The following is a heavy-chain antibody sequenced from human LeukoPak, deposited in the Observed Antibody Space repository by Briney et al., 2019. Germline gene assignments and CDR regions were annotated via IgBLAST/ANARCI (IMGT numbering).Heavy chain of an antibody. V-gene: IGHV4-39*01. Sequence: SETLSLTCTVSGGSINSSTYYWGWIRQPPGKGLEWIGNIYYSGSTYYNPSLKSRVTISVDMSKNQFSLKLSSVTAADTAVYYCARHPDYGDGRGDYWGQGTLVTVSS. CDR3: ARHPDYGDGRGDY. D-gene: IGHD4-17*01. J-gene: IGHJ4*02. CDR2: IYYSGST. CDR1: GGSINSSTYY.